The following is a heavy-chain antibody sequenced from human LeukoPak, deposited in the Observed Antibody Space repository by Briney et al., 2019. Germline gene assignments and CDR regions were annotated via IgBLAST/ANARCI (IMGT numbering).Heavy chain of an antibody. Sequence: QPGRSLRLSCAASGFTFSSYAMHWVRQAPGKGLEWVAVTSYDGSNKYYADSVKGRFTISRDNSKNTLYLQMNSLRAEDTAVYYCARYDARYGMDVWGQGTTVTVSS. CDR2: TSYDGSNK. J-gene: IGHJ6*02. V-gene: IGHV3-30-3*01. D-gene: IGHD1-1*01. CDR1: GFTFSSYA. CDR3: ARYDARYGMDV.